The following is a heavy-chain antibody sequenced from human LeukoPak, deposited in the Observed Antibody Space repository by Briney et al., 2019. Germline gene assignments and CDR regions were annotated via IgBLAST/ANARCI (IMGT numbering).Heavy chain of an antibody. CDR3: ARVVRRADFDY. Sequence: SGGSLRLSCAASGFTFSSYAMSWVRQAPGKGLEWVSSITSTGSTIYYADSVKGRFTISRDNAENSLYLQMNCLRAEDTAVYYCARVVRRADFDYWGQGTLVTVSS. CDR2: ITSTGSTI. CDR1: GFTFSSYA. V-gene: IGHV3-48*04. J-gene: IGHJ4*02.